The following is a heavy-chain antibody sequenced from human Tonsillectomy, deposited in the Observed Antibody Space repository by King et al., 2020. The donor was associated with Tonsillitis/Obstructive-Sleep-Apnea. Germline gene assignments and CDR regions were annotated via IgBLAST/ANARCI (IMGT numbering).Heavy chain of an antibody. CDR3: ARDRLCDFWSGSPNYYYYYMDV. CDR1: GFTFSGYS. CDR2: ITSSSYYI. Sequence: VQLVESGGGLVKPGGSLRLSCAASGFTFSGYSMNWVRQAPGKGLEWVSSITSSSYYIYYADSLKGRFTISRDNATNSLYLQMNSLRPEDTAVYYCARDRLCDFWSGSPNYYYYYMDVWGKGTTVTVSS. J-gene: IGHJ6*03. V-gene: IGHV3-21*01. D-gene: IGHD3-3*01.